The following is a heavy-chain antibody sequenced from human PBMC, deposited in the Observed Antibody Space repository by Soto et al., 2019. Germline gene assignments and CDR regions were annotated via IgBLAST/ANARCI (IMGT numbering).Heavy chain of an antibody. CDR2: ISYDGSNK. D-gene: IGHD3-10*01. V-gene: IGHV3-30*18. Sequence: GGSLRLSCAASGFTFSSYGMHWVRQAPGKGLEWVAVISYDGSNKYYADSVKGRFTISRDNSKNTLYLQMNSLRAEDTAVYYCAKENITMVRGVIITGGSGPYFDYWGQGTLVTVSS. CDR3: AKENITMVRGVIITGGSGPYFDY. J-gene: IGHJ4*02. CDR1: GFTFSSYG.